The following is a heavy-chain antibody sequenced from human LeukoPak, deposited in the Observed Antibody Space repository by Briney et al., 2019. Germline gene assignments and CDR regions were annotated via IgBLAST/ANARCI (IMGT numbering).Heavy chain of an antibody. CDR2: INPNSGGT. V-gene: IGHV1-2*02. CDR3: ARQRSYYYDSSGYYSAGAAWEFDY. J-gene: IGHJ4*02. D-gene: IGHD3-22*01. Sequence: ASVKVSCKASGYTFTGYYMHWVRQAPGQGLEWMGWINPNSGGTNYAQKFQGRVTMTRDTSISTAYMELSRLRSDDTAVYYCARQRSYYYDSSGYYSAGAAWEFDYWGQGTLVTVSS. CDR1: GYTFTGYY.